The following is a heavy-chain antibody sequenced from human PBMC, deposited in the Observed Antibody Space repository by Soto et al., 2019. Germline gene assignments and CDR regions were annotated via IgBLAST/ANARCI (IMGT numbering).Heavy chain of an antibody. D-gene: IGHD3-10*01. J-gene: IGHJ5*02. CDR1: GFTFSSYW. V-gene: IGHV3-7*05. Sequence: GGSLRLSCAASGFTFSSYWMSWVRQAPGKGLEWVANIKQDGSEKYYVDSVKGRFTISRDNAKNSLYLQMNSLRAEDTAVYYCARYLWFGGGGWFDPWGQGTLVTVSS. CDR2: IKQDGSEK. CDR3: ARYLWFGGGGWFDP.